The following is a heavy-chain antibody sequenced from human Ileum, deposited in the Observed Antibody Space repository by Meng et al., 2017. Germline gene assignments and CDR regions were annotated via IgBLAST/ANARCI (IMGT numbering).Heavy chain of an antibody. CDR2: IRYDGSYK. CDR3: ARVSDDPCYIYEMDI. CDR1: GFSFRNFG. Sequence: GESLKISCASSGFSFRNFGMHLVRQAPGKGLEWGAFIRYDGSYKNHAQSVKGRFTISRDNSKNTLYLQRNSLRVEDTAEYYCARVSDDPCYIYEMDIWGQGTTVTVSS. D-gene: IGHD2-15*01. J-gene: IGHJ6*02. V-gene: IGHV3-30*02.